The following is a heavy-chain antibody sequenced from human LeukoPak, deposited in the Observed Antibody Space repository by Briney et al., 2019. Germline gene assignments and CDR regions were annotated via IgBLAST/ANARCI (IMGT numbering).Heavy chain of an antibody. CDR2: IIPIFGIA. Sequence: SVKVSCKASGGTFSSYAISWVRQAPGQGLEWMGRIIPIFGIANYAQKFQGRFTITADKSTSTAYMELSSLRSEDTAVYYCARDSSSWVFDPWGQGTLVTVSS. CDR3: ARDSSSWVFDP. CDR1: GGTFSSYA. D-gene: IGHD6-13*01. J-gene: IGHJ5*02. V-gene: IGHV1-69*04.